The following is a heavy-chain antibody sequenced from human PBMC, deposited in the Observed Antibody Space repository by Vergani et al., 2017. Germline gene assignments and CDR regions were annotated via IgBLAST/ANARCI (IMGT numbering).Heavy chain of an antibody. Sequence: QVQLVQSGAEVKKPGSSVKVSCKASGGTFSSYAISWVRQAPGQGLEWMGRIIPIFGTANYAQKFQGRVTITADESTSTAYMELSSLRSEDTAVYYCARGASHPVVPAAPRFDPWGQGTLVTVSS. V-gene: IGHV1-69*18. J-gene: IGHJ5*02. D-gene: IGHD2-2*01. CDR2: IIPIFGTA. CDR1: GGTFSSYA. CDR3: ARGASHPVVPAAPRFDP.